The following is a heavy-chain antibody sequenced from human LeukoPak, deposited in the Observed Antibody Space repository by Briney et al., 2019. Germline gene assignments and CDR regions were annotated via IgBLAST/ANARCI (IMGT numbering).Heavy chain of an antibody. CDR2: ISYDGSNK. D-gene: IGHD1-14*01. V-gene: IGHV3-30*18. J-gene: IGHJ4*02. CDR3: AKEVPELGFDY. CDR1: GFTFSSYG. Sequence: PGRSLRLSCAASGFTFSSYGMHWVRQAPGKGLEWVAVISYDGSNKYYADSVKGRFTISRDNSKNTLYLQMNSLRAEDTAVYYCAKEVPELGFDYWGQGTLVTVSS.